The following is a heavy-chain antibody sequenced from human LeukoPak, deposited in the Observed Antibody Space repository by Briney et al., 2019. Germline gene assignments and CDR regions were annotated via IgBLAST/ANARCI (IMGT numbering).Heavy chain of an antibody. V-gene: IGHV3-48*04. J-gene: IGHJ4*02. D-gene: IGHD3/OR15-3a*01. CDR3: ARALSGLFDY. CDR2: ISSRSSTI. CDR1: GFTFSSYS. Sequence: RPWGSLRISCAASGFTFSSYSMNWVRQAPGKGLEWVSYISSRSSTIYYADSVKGRFTISIDNAKNALYLQMNSLRAEDTAVYYCARALSGLFDYWGQGTLVTVSS.